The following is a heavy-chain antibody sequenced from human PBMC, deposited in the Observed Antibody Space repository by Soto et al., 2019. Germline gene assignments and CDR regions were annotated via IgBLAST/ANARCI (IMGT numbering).Heavy chain of an antibody. Sequence: PSETLSLTCSVSGASISSFNGNWVRQPAGKGPEWVGRLNIAGTINYNPSLKSRITMSMDTSKNQISLHLRSVTAADTAIYYCARDRGEYTSSWFWYFPHWGHGTLVTVSS. CDR1: GASISSFN. CDR3: ARDRGEYTSSWFWYFPH. V-gene: IGHV4-4*07. D-gene: IGHD6-13*01. J-gene: IGHJ1*01. CDR2: LNIAGTI.